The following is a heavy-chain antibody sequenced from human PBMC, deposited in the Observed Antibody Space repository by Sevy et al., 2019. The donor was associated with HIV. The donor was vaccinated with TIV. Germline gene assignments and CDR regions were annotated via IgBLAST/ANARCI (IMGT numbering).Heavy chain of an antibody. CDR2: VRNDGSNK. J-gene: IGHJ6*02. CDR3: ARGRKTTEEWLEELDYYYGLDV. Sequence: GGSLRLSCAASGFSLTTSDMHWVRQAPGKGLEWVAYVRNDGSNKYYADSVRDPLTISRDSPKNKLYLQMNRLREEDTAIYYRARGRKTTEEWLEELDYYYGLDVWGQGTTVTVSS. D-gene: IGHD2-8*01. CDR1: GFSLTTSD. V-gene: IGHV3-30*02.